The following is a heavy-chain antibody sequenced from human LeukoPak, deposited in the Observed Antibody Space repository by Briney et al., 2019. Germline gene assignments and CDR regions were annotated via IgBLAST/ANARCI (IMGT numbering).Heavy chain of an antibody. CDR1: GFIFDDYA. D-gene: IGHD3-22*01. Sequence: GGSLRLSCAVSGFIFDDYAMHWVRHAPGKGLEWVSGITWGRDNLAYAASVKGRFTISRDNAKNSLYLQMNSLRADDTALYFCARVKGYYDSSRYRFDYWGQGTLVTVSS. V-gene: IGHV3-9*01. CDR2: ITWGRDNL. J-gene: IGHJ4*02. CDR3: ARVKGYYDSSRYRFDY.